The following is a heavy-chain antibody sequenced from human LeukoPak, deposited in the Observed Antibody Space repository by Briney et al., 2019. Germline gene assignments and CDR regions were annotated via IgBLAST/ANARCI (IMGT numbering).Heavy chain of an antibody. V-gene: IGHV3-21*01. CDR3: ARDVSSSWADAFDI. Sequence: RGSLRLSCAASGFTFSSYSMNWVRQAPGKGLEWVSSISSSSSYIYYADSVKGRFTISRDNAKNSLCLQMNSLRAEDTAVYYCARDVSSSWADAFDIWGQGTVVTVSS. CDR1: GFTFSSYS. CDR2: ISSSSSYI. D-gene: IGHD6-13*01. J-gene: IGHJ3*02.